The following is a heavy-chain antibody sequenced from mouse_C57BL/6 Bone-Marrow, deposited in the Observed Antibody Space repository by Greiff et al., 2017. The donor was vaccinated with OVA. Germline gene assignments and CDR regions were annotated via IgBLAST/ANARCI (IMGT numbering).Heavy chain of an antibody. CDR3: AREDYDDWYFDV. J-gene: IGHJ1*03. CDR2: INYDGSST. D-gene: IGHD2-4*01. Sequence: EVHLVESEGGLVQPGSSMKLSCTASGFTFSDYYMAWVRQVPEKGLEWVANINYDGSSTYYLDSLKSRFIISRDNAKNILYLQMSSLKSEDTATYYCAREDYDDWYFDVWGTGTTVTVSS. CDR1: GFTFSDYY. V-gene: IGHV5-16*01.